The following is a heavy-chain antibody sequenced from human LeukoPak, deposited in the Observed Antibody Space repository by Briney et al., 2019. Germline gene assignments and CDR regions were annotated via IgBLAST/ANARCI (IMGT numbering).Heavy chain of an antibody. CDR1: GFTFSAYW. V-gene: IGHV3-7*01. CDR2: INESGNVK. CDR3: ARVGKNGWDFDH. D-gene: IGHD6-19*01. Sequence: GGSLRLSCAASGFTFSAYWMTWVRQAPGKGLEWVANINESGNVKFYVDSVKGRFTISRDNTKISLHLQMYSLRAEDTAVYYCARVGKNGWDFDHWGQGTLVTVSS. J-gene: IGHJ4*02.